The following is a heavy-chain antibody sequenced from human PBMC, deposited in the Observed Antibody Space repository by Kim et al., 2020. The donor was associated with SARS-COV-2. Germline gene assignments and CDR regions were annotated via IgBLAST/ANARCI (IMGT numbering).Heavy chain of an antibody. V-gene: IGHV4-59*02. J-gene: IGHJ4*02. D-gene: IGHD2-21*01. CDR2: VTFSGST. Sequence: SETLSLTCSVSGAFVSPYFWSWVRQPPGKGLEWLGYVTFSGSTDYSPSLKGRLTISRDTSKKQFALKLTSVTAADTAIYYCARGLRYCDGRCASGFELWGRGTLVTVS. CDR3: ARGLRYCDGRCASGFEL. CDR1: GAFVSPYF.